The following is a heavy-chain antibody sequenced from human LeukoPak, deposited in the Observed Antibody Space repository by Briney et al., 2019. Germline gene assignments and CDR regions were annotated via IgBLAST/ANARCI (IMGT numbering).Heavy chain of an antibody. V-gene: IGHV3-7*01. CDR3: ARDVREEDSSLSRIYLDS. J-gene: IGHJ4*02. CDR1: GFTFSNYW. D-gene: IGHD6-6*01. CDR2: INKDGSEE. Sequence: TGGSLRLSCAASGFTFSNYWMSWVRQAPGKGLEWVSNINKDGSEEYYVDSVKGRFTISRDNAKNSLFLQMNSLRAEDTAGDYCARDVREEDSSLSRIYLDSGGRGTLVSVSS.